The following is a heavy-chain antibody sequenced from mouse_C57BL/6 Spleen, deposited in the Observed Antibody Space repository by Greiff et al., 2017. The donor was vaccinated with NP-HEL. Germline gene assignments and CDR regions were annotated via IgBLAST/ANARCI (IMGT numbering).Heavy chain of an antibody. J-gene: IGHJ3*01. CDR3: ARSSNYSAWFAY. D-gene: IGHD2-5*01. CDR1: CYSFTGYY. Sequence: EVQLPQSGPELVKPGASVKISCKASCYSFTGYYMNWVKQSPEKSLEWIGEINPSTGGTTYNQKFKAKATLTVDKSSSTAYMQLKSLTSEDSAVYYCARSSNYSAWFAYWGQGTLVTVSA. CDR2: INPSTGGT. V-gene: IGHV1-42*01.